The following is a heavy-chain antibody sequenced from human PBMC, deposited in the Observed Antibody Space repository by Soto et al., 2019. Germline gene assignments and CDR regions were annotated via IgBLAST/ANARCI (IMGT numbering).Heavy chain of an antibody. CDR2: IYSGGDT. CDR1: GFTVSSNY. V-gene: IGHV3-53*01. CDR3: ARLPAGSYSRDWYYFDY. D-gene: IGHD6-19*01. J-gene: IGHJ4*02. Sequence: PGGSLRLSCAASGFTVSSNYMSWVRQAPGKGPEWVSVIYSGGDTYYADSVEGRFTISRDNSKNTLYLQMNSLTAEDTAVYYCARLPAGSYSRDWYYFDYWGQGTLVTVSS.